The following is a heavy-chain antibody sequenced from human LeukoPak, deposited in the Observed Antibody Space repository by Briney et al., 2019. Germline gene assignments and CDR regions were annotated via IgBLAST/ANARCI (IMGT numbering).Heavy chain of an antibody. CDR1: GFTFSSYA. V-gene: IGHV3-30-3*02. Sequence: PGGSLRLSCAASGFTFSSYAMHWVRQAPGKGLEWVAIISYDGSNKYYADSVKGRFTISRDNSKNTLYLQMNSLRAEDTAVYYCAKFPDDQEVGASSPYPFDYWGQGTLVTVSS. CDR2: ISYDGSNK. D-gene: IGHD1-26*01. CDR3: AKFPDDQEVGASSPYPFDY. J-gene: IGHJ4*02.